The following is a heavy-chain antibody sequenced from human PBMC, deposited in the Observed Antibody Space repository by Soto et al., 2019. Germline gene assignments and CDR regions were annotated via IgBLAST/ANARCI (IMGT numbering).Heavy chain of an antibody. Sequence: QVQLVQSGAEEKKPGASVKVSCKASGYTFTSYAMHWVRQAPGQRLEWMGWINARNGNTKYSQKFQGRVTITRDTSASAAYMELGSLRSEGTAVYYCARGITLPTPLDYWGQGTLVTVSS. CDR1: GYTFTSYA. J-gene: IGHJ4*02. D-gene: IGHD1-20*01. CDR2: INARNGNT. V-gene: IGHV1-3*05. CDR3: ARGITLPTPLDY.